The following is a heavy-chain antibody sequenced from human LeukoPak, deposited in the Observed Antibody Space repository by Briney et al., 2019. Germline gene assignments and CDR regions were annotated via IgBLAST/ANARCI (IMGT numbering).Heavy chain of an antibody. Sequence: GRSLRLSCPASAFTFSNSWMHWVRQAPGKGRVWVSGISNDGSSRSDADSVKGRFTTTRDNAKNTLYLQMNSLIGEDAAVYYCSRFHRPSYYDSNDYYYYYWGHGALVTVAS. CDR1: AFTFSNSW. D-gene: IGHD3-22*01. V-gene: IGHV3-74*01. CDR3: SRFHRPSYYDSNDYYYYY. J-gene: IGHJ4*03. CDR2: ISNDGSSR.